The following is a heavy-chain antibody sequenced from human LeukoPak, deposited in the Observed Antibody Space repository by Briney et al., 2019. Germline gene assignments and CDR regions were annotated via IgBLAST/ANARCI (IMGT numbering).Heavy chain of an antibody. CDR1: GFTFSSYA. Sequence: PGGSLRLSCAASGFTFSSYATSWVRQAPGKGLEWVSAISGSGGSTYYADSVKGRFTISRDNSKNTLYLQMNSLRAEDTAVYYCAKDGLRYFDWLFPPDYWGQGTLVTVSS. CDR3: AKDGLRYFDWLFPPDY. J-gene: IGHJ4*02. CDR2: ISGSGGST. D-gene: IGHD3-9*01. V-gene: IGHV3-23*01.